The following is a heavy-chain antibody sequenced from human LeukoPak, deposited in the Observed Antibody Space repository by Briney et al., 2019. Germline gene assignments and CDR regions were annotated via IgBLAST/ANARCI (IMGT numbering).Heavy chain of an antibody. V-gene: IGHV4-34*01. D-gene: IGHD2-2*01. CDR1: GGSFSGYY. Sequence: SETLSLTCAVYGGSFSGYYWSWIRQPPGKGLEWIGEINHSGSTNYNPSLKSRVTISVDTSKNQFSLKLSSVTAADTAVYYCARGWAVVVVLAAGRGSYFDYWGQGTLVTVSS. CDR3: ARGWAVVVVLAAGRGSYFDY. CDR2: INHSGST. J-gene: IGHJ4*02.